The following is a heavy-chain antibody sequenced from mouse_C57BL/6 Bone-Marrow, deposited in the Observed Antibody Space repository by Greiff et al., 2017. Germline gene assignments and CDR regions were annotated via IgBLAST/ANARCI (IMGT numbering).Heavy chain of an antibody. J-gene: IGHJ3*01. CDR3: TSFAY. CDR1: GFNIKDDY. CDR2: LDPENGDT. Sequence: VQLKEPGAELVRPGASVKLSCTASGFNIKDDYMHWVKQRPEQGLEWIGWLDPENGDTEYASKFKGKATIPADTSSNTAYLQLSSLTSEDTAVYYCTSFAYWGQGTLVTVSA. V-gene: IGHV14-4*01.